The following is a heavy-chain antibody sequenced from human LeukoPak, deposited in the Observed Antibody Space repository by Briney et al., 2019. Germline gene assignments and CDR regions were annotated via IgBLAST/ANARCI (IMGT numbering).Heavy chain of an antibody. V-gene: IGHV4-59*01. J-gene: IGHJ4*02. CDR3: ARGRDGYKLDF. CDR1: GGSISSYY. CDR2: IYYSGST. D-gene: IGHD5-24*01. Sequence: KPSETLSLTCTVSGGSISSYYWSWIRQPPGKGLEWVGYIYYSGSTNYNPSLKSRVTISLDTSKKQFSLKLSSVTAADTAVYYWARGRDGYKLDFWGQGTLVTVSS.